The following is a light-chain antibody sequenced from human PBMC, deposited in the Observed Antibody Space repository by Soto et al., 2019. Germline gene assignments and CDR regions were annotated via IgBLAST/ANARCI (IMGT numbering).Light chain of an antibody. V-gene: IGKV1-17*03. CDR1: QGISNF. J-gene: IGKJ2*01. CDR3: LQHNSYPHT. CDR2: AAS. Sequence: DIQMTQSPSAMSASVGDRVTITCRASQGISNFLVWFQQKPGQVPKRLIYAASSLQSGVPSRFSGSGSGTEFTLTISRLQPEDFATYYCLQHNSYPHTFGQGTKLEIK.